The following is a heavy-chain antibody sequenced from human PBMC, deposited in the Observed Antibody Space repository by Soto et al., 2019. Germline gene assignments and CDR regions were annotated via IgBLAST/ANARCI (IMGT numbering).Heavy chain of an antibody. Sequence: PSETLSLTCTVSGGSITGFYWSWIRQPPGMGLQWLGYIYYTGGANYNPSLKSRVTMSVDTSKNQFSLSLSSVTAADTAVYYCARGTVTTRYFDSWGQGMLVTVSS. J-gene: IGHJ4*02. CDR1: GGSITGFY. CDR2: IYYTGGA. D-gene: IGHD4-17*01. V-gene: IGHV4-59*01. CDR3: ARGTVTTRYFDS.